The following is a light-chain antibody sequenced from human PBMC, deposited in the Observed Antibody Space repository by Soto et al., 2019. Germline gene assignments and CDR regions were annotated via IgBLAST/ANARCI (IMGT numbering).Light chain of an antibody. J-gene: IGLJ3*02. CDR2: EGS. Sequence: HSALTQPASVSGSPGQSITISCTGTSSDVGSYNFVSWYQQHPGKAPKLMIYEGSKRPSGVSNRFSGSKSGNTASLTISGLQAEDEADYYCCSHAGSSTWVFGGGTKVTVL. CDR1: SSDVGSYNF. CDR3: CSHAGSSTWV. V-gene: IGLV2-23*01.